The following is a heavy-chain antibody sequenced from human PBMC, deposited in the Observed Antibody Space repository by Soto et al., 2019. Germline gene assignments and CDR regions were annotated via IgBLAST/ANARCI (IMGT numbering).Heavy chain of an antibody. Sequence: SETLSLTCTVSGGSISSGGYYWSWIRQHPGKGLEWIGYIYCSGSTYYNPSLKSRVTISVDTSKNQFSLKLSSVTAADTAVYYCARVPYDSSGYYYEDWFDPWGQGTLVTVSS. J-gene: IGHJ5*02. D-gene: IGHD3-22*01. CDR3: ARVPYDSSGYYYEDWFDP. CDR2: IYCSGST. CDR1: GGSISSGGYY. V-gene: IGHV4-31*03.